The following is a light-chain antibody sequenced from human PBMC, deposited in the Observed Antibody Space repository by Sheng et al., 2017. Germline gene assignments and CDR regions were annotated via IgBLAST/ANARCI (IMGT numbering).Light chain of an antibody. CDR3: QQYHTMGS. CDR2: KAS. Sequence: DIQMTQSPSTLSASVGDRVTITCRAAQSIDNWLAWYQQKPGKAPKLLIYKASTLETGVPSRFSGSGSGTEFTLTISGLQPDDFATYYCQQYHTMGSFGQGTKVDSK. J-gene: IGKJ1*01. V-gene: IGKV1-5*03. CDR1: QSIDNW.